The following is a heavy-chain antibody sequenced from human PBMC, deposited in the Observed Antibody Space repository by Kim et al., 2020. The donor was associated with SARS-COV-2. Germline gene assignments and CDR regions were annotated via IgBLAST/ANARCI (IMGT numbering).Heavy chain of an antibody. V-gene: IGHV4-39*01. Sequence: SETLSLTCTVSGASISGTNYYWGWIRQPPGKGLEWIGSIYNSGSTYYNPSLKSRVTISVDTSKNQFSLKLSSVTAADTAVYYCAKHIVSGSGSHYSGHYCGLDVWGQGTTVTVSS. CDR3: AKHIVSGSGSHYSGHYCGLDV. D-gene: IGHD3-10*01. J-gene: IGHJ6*02. CDR2: IYNSGST. CDR1: GASISGTNYY.